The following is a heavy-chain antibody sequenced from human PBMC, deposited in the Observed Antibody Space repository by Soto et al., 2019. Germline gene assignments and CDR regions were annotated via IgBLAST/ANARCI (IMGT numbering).Heavy chain of an antibody. D-gene: IGHD2-8*01. Sequence: PGESLKISCQGFGYTFIAYWIAWVRQMPGKGLEWMGIIFPADSEIRYSPSFRGHVTISADKSISTAYLQWSSLEASDTAMYYCARPLYPGYCTDGVCYSYDYWGQGTPVTVSS. CDR2: IFPADSEI. CDR1: GYTFIAYW. J-gene: IGHJ4*02. CDR3: ARPLYPGYCTDGVCYSYDY. V-gene: IGHV5-51*01.